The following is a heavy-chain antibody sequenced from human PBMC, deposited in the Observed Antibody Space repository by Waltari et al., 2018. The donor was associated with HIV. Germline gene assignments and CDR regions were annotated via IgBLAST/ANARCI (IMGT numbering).Heavy chain of an antibody. CDR1: GYTLTELS. D-gene: IGHD5-18*01. CDR3: ATDRGYSYGPPGGMDV. Sequence: QVQLVQSGAEVKKPGASVTVSCKVSGYTLTELSMHWVRQAPGKGLEWMVGFDPEGGETIYAQKFQGRVTMTEDTSTDTAYMELSSLRSEDTAVYYCATDRGYSYGPPGGMDVWGQGTTVTVSS. J-gene: IGHJ6*02. CDR2: FDPEGGET. V-gene: IGHV1-24*01.